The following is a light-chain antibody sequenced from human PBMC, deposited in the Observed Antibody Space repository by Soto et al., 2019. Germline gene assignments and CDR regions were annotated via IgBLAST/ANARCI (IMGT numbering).Light chain of an antibody. V-gene: IGKV2-28*01. Sequence: DIVMTQSPLSLPVTPGGPASISCRSSQSLLHSNGFNYLDWYLQKPGQSPQLLIYLCSTRASGVPDRFSGSGSGTDFTLKISRVEAEDVGVYYCMQPLQTPRLTFGGGTKVDIK. CDR1: QSLLHSNGFNY. CDR2: LCS. J-gene: IGKJ4*01. CDR3: MQPLQTPRLT.